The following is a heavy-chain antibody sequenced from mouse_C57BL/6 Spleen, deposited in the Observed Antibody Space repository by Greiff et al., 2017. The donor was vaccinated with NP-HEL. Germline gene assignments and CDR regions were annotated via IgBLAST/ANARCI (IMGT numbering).Heavy chain of an antibody. CDR2: IDPSDSYT. J-gene: IGHJ2*01. Sequence: VQLQQPGAELVMPGASVKLSCKASCYTFPSYWMHWVKQRPGQGLEWIGEIDPSDSYTNYNQKFKGKSTLTVDKSSSTAYMQLSSLTSEDSAVYYCAREMRLRRVFDYWGQGTTLTVSS. CDR3: AREMRLRRVFDY. V-gene: IGHV1-69*01. CDR1: CYTFPSYW. D-gene: IGHD2-4*01.